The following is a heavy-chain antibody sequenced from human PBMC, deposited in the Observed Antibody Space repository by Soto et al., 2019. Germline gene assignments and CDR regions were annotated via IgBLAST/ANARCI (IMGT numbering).Heavy chain of an antibody. CDR1: GGSISSFY. CDR2: IYPTGSI. D-gene: IGHD3-9*01. Sequence: SETLSLTCTVSGGSISSFYWSWIRQPAGKGLEWIGRIYPTGSINTNPSLRSRLTLSVDTAKSRFSLSLSSVTAADTAIYYCARETTGYHNNWFDPWGQGTLVTVSS. V-gene: IGHV4-4*07. J-gene: IGHJ5*02. CDR3: ARETTGYHNNWFDP.